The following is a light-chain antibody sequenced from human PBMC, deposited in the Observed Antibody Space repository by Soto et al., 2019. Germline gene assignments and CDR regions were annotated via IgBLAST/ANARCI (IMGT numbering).Light chain of an antibody. CDR2: GGS. CDR3: QQYDWSPMYT. Sequence: VLTQSPGTLSLSPGERATLSCRASQSVRSSYLAWYQQKPGQAPRLLIYGGSNRATGIPDRFSGSESGTDFTLTISRLEPEDSAVYFCQQYDWSPMYTFGQGTKLEIK. CDR1: QSVRSSY. V-gene: IGKV3-20*01. J-gene: IGKJ2*01.